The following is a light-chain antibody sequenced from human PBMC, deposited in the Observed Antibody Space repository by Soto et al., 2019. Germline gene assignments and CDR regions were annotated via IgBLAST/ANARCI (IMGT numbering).Light chain of an antibody. J-gene: IGKJ5*01. Sequence: DIQATQSPSTLSASVGDRVTITCRASQSISSWLAWYQQKPGKAPKLLIYDASSLESGVPSRFSGSGSGTEFTLTISSLQPDDFATYYCQQYNTYSTFGQGTRLENK. CDR2: DAS. CDR3: QQYNTYST. V-gene: IGKV1-5*01. CDR1: QSISSW.